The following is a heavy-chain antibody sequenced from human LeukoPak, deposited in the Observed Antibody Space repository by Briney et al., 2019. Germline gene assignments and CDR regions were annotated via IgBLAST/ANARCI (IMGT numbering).Heavy chain of an antibody. CDR1: GGSISSGDYY. D-gene: IGHD3/OR15-3a*01. Sequence: SQTLSLTCTVSGGSISSGDYYWSWIRQPPGKGLEWIGSIYYSGSTYYNPSPKSRVTISVDTSKNQFSLNLSSVTAADTAVYYCARRGLIDYWGQGTLVTVSS. CDR2: IYYSGST. V-gene: IGHV4-30-2*03. J-gene: IGHJ4*02. CDR3: ARRGLIDY.